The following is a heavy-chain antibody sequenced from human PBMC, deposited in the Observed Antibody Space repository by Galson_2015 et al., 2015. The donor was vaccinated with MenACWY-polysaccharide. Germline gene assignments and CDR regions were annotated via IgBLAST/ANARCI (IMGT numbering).Heavy chain of an antibody. CDR2: ISYDGSNK. CDR3: AKDPKYCSSTSCYPPLLYYYMDV. V-gene: IGHV3-30*18. J-gene: IGHJ6*03. Sequence: SLRLSCAASGFTFSSYGMHWVRQAPGKGLEWVAVISYDGSNKYYADSVKGRFTISRDNSKNTLYLQMNSLRAEDTAVYYCAKDPKYCSSTSCYPPLLYYYMDVWGKGTTVTVSS. D-gene: IGHD2-2*01. CDR1: GFTFSSYG.